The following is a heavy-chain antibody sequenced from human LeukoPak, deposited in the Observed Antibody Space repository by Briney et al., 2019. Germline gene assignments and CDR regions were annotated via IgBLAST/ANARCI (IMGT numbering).Heavy chain of an antibody. Sequence: PGGSLRLSCAVSGFTFSSYAMSWVRQAPGKGLEWVSAISGSGGGTYYADSVKGRFTISRDNSKNTLYLQMNSLRAEDTAVYYCAKEEYWGSRGGFDYWGQGTLVTVSS. CDR1: GFTFSSYA. CDR3: AKEEYWGSRGGFDY. D-gene: IGHD2/OR15-2a*01. CDR2: ISGSGGGT. V-gene: IGHV3-23*01. J-gene: IGHJ4*02.